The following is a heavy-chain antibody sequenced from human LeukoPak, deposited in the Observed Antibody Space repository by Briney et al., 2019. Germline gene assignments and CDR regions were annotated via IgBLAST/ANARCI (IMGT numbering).Heavy chain of an antibody. D-gene: IGHD5-12*01. Sequence: GGSLRLSCAASGFTFSSYEMNWVRQAPGKGLEWVSYISSSGSTIYYADSVKGRFTISRDNAKNSLYLQMNSLRSDDTAVYYCARESSGGYDVNWFDPWGQGTLVTVSS. V-gene: IGHV3-48*03. CDR3: ARESSGGYDVNWFDP. CDR2: ISSSGSTI. J-gene: IGHJ5*02. CDR1: GFTFSSYE.